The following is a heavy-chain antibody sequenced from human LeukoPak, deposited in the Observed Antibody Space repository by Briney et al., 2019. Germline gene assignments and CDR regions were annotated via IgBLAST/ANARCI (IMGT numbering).Heavy chain of an antibody. J-gene: IGHJ4*02. V-gene: IGHV3-30*18. CDR1: GFTFSSYG. CDR3: AKPLAYYDSSSYACFDY. Sequence: PGGSLRLSCAASGFTFSSYGMHWVRQAPGKGPEWVAVLSFDGSNERYADSVKGRFPISRDNAKNTLYLEMNSVRAEDTAVYYCAKPLAYYDSSSYACFDYWGQGTLVTVSS. CDR2: LSFDGSNE. D-gene: IGHD3-22*01.